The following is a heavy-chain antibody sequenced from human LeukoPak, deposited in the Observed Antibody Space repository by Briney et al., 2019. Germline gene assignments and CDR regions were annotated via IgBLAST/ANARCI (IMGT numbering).Heavy chain of an antibody. V-gene: IGHV4-34*01. J-gene: IGHJ4*02. D-gene: IGHD3-10*01. Sequence: PSETLSLTCAVYGGSFSGYYWSWIRQPPGKGLEWIGEINHSGSTNYSPCLKSRVTISVDKSTNQFSLKLSSVTAAETAVYYCARGLPLYYYGSGSYYKPFFDYWGQGTLVTVSS. CDR1: GGSFSGYY. CDR3: ARGLPLYYYGSGSYYKPFFDY. CDR2: INHSGST.